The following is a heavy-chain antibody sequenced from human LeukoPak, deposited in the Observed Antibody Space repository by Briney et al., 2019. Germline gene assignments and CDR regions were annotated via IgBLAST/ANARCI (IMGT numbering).Heavy chain of an antibody. Sequence: PSETLSLTCSVSGGSLSIYYWTWIRRIPGKGLEWIGYIYYTGTTNYNPLFESRATISVDTSKNQFSLKLTSVTAADTAVYFCARGEDFERYYLAYWGQGTLVTVSS. V-gene: IGHV4-59*01. J-gene: IGHJ4*02. D-gene: IGHD3-9*01. CDR3: ARGEDFERYYLAY. CDR1: GGSLSIYY. CDR2: IYYTGTT.